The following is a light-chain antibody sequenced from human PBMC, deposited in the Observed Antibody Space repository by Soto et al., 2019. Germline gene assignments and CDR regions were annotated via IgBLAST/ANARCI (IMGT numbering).Light chain of an antibody. J-gene: IGKJ1*01. V-gene: IGKV3D-15*01. CDR1: QSVSNN. CDR2: GAS. CDR3: QQSNNWPWT. Sequence: EIVLTQSPGTLSLSAGESATLSCRASQSVSNNYLAWYQQKPGQAPRLLIYGASNRATGIPDRFSGSGSGTDFTLTVSSLQSEDFAVYYCQQSNNWPWTFGQGTKVDIK.